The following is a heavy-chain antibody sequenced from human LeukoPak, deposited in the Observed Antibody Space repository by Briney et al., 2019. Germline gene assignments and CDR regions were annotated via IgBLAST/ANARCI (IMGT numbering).Heavy chain of an antibody. CDR3: ARGFLGGTDQYFDS. V-gene: IGHV3-23*01. CDR1: GFTSSSYA. D-gene: IGHD6-19*01. J-gene: IGHJ4*02. Sequence: PGGSLRLSCAASGFTSSSYAMSWVRQAPGKGLEWVSAISGSGGSTYYADSVKGRFTISRDNSKNTLYLQMNSLRAEDTAVYFCARGFLGGTDQYFDSWGQGTLVTVSS. CDR2: ISGSGGST.